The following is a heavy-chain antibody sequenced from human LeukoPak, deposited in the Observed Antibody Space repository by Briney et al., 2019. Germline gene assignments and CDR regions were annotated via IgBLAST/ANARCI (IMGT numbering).Heavy chain of an antibody. CDR1: GYTFTGYY. D-gene: IGHD1-14*01. Sequence: ASVKVSCKASGYTFTGYYMHWVRQAPGQGLEWMGWINPNSGGTNYAQKFQGRVTMTRDTSISTAYMELSSLRSEDTAVYYCARTWSRTDYWGQGTLVTVSS. CDR3: ARTWSRTDY. V-gene: IGHV1-2*02. CDR2: INPNSGGT. J-gene: IGHJ4*02.